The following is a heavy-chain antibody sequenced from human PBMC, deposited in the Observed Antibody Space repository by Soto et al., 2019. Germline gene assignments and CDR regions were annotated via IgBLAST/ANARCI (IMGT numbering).Heavy chain of an antibody. J-gene: IGHJ6*02. D-gene: IGHD4-4*01. Sequence: VGSLRLSCAASGFTFSSYSMNWVRQAPGKGLEWVSSISSSSSYIYYADSVKGRFTISRDNAKNSLYLQMNSLRSEDTAVYYCARPTATVAPTTPFPYYGMDVWGQGTTVTVSS. CDR2: ISSSSSYI. CDR1: GFTFSSYS. V-gene: IGHV3-21*04. CDR3: ARPTATVAPTTPFPYYGMDV.